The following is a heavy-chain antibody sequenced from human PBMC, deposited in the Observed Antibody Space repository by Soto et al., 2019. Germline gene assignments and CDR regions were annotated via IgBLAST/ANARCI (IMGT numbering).Heavy chain of an antibody. D-gene: IGHD3-3*01. Sequence: SGPTLVNPTHTLTLTCTFSGFSLSTGGLGVGWIRQSPGKALEWLALMFWDDDKRHRPSLKSRVTITKDTSRNQVALKMANMDPVYRGTYECVHSRRRGHKSGGNYYFWDNWGQGNLVAVSS. CDR3: VHSRRRGHKSGGNYYFWDN. CDR1: GFSLSTGGLG. V-gene: IGHV2-5*02. J-gene: IGHJ4*02. CDR2: MFWDDDK.